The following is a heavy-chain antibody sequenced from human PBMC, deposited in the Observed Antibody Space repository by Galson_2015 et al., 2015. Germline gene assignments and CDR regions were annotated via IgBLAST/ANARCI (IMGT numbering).Heavy chain of an antibody. CDR3: ARLGVGPPAAAGSLFDY. CDR2: IYHSGST. CDR1: GGSISSSNW. J-gene: IGHJ4*02. Sequence: ETLSLTCAVSGGSISSSNWWSWVRQPPGKGLEWIGEIYHSGSTNYNPSLKSRVTISVDKSKNQFSLKLSSVTAADTAVYYCARLGVGPPAAAGSLFDYWGQGTLVTVSS. V-gene: IGHV4-4*02. D-gene: IGHD6-13*01.